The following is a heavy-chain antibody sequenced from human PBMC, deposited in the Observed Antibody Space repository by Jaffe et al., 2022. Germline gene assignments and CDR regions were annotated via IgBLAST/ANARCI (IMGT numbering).Heavy chain of an antibody. V-gene: IGHV4-38-2*01. D-gene: IGHD5-12*01. CDR3: ARRLSAYDAGGDYFDS. Sequence: QVNLQEPGPGLVKPSETLSLSCEVSGFSTAYFWGWIRQPPGRGLEWIATVFHTGNTYFNSSLTTRVTISLDTTKGQFSLRLSSVTAADTAIYYCARRLSAYDAGGDYFDSWGQGTLVTVSS. J-gene: IGHJ4*02. CDR1: GFSTAYF. CDR2: VFHTGNT.